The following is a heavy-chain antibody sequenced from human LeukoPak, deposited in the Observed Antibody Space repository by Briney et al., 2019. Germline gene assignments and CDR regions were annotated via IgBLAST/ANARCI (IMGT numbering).Heavy chain of an antibody. D-gene: IGHD5-18*01. CDR3: AKDLRSDTAMVTDFDY. J-gene: IGHJ4*02. Sequence: GGSLRLACAASGFTVSSYAMSWVRQAPGKGLEWVSAISGSGGSTYYADSVKGRFTISRDNSKNTLYLQMNSLRAEDTAVYYCAKDLRSDTAMVTDFDYWGQRTLVTVSS. CDR2: ISGSGGST. V-gene: IGHV3-23*01. CDR1: GFTVSSYA.